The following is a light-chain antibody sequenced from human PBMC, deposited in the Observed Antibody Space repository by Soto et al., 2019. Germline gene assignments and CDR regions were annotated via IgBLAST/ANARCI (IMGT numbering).Light chain of an antibody. CDR1: SSDVGGYNY. CDR2: EVT. Sequence: QSALTQPPSASGSRGQSVTISCTGTSSDVGGYNYVSWYQQHPGKAPKLMIYEVTKRPSGVPDRFSGSKSGNTASLTVSGLQAEDEADYFCCSHAGDNTYVFGTGTKVTVL. CDR3: CSHAGDNTYV. J-gene: IGLJ1*01. V-gene: IGLV2-8*01.